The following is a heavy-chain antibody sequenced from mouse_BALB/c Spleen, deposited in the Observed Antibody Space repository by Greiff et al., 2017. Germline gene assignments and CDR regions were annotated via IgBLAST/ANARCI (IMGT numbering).Heavy chain of an antibody. D-gene: IGHD1-2*01. CDR2: ISSGSSTI. J-gene: IGHJ3*01. Sequence: DVKLVESGGGLVQPGGSRRLSCAASGFTFSSFGMHWVRQAPEKGLEWVAYISSGSSTIYYADTEKGRFTISRDDAKNTLFLQMTSLRSEDAAMYYCVRSVLGSGWFAYWGQGTLVTVSA. CDR3: VRSVLGSGWFAY. V-gene: IGHV5-17*02. CDR1: GFTFSSFG.